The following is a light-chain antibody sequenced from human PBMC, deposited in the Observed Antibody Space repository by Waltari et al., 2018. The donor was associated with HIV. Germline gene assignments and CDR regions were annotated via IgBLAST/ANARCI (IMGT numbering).Light chain of an antibody. CDR3: SAWDVSLNGVV. CDR1: SSNIGSRS. Sequence: QSVMTQPPSASGNPGQRVTIACPGTSSNIGSRSVNRYQHFPGTAPKLLIFTNDQRPSGVPDRFSASKSGTSASLSISGLHSGDEGVYYCSAWDVSLNGVVFGGGTKLTVL. CDR2: TND. J-gene: IGLJ2*01. V-gene: IGLV1-44*01.